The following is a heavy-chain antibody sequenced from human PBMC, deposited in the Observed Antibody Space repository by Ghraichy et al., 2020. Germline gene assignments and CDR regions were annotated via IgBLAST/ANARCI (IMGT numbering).Heavy chain of an antibody. J-gene: IGHJ2*01. CDR1: GGSISSYY. Sequence: SETLSLTCTVSGGSISSYYWSWIRQPPGKGLEWIGYIYYSGSTNYNPSLKSRFTITVDTSKNQFSLKLSSVTAADTAVYYCARQGHYDFWSGYLFGWYFDLWGSGSLVTVSS. D-gene: IGHD3-3*01. V-gene: IGHV4-59*08. CDR3: ARQGHYDFWSGYLFGWYFDL. CDR2: IYYSGST.